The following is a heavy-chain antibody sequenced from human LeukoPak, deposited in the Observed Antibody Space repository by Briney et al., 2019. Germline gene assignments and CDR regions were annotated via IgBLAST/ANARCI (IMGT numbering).Heavy chain of an antibody. CDR3: ARVNSGSYQDHHDY. Sequence: ASVKVSCKASGYTFTSYDINWVRQATGQGLEWMGWMNPNSGNTGYAQKFQGRVTMTRNTSISTAYMELSSLRSEDTAVYYCARVNSGSYQDHHDYWGQGTLDTVSS. CDR2: MNPNSGNT. D-gene: IGHD1-26*01. CDR1: GYTFTSYD. J-gene: IGHJ4*02. V-gene: IGHV1-8*01.